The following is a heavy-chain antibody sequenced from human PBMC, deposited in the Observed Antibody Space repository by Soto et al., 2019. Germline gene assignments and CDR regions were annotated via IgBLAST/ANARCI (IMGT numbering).Heavy chain of an antibody. CDR1: GYTFTRYG. J-gene: IGHJ6*02. Sequence: QVQLVQSGPEVKKPGDSVKVSCTASGYTFTRYGISWVRQAPGQGLEWMGWISGYNGDTNYAQKVQGRVTMTIDTTTSTAYMQLRSLTPDDTAIYYCAKNGQLPFYYYSIDVWGQRTTVTVS. V-gene: IGHV1-18*01. CDR3: AKNGQLPFYYYSIDV. D-gene: IGHD1-1*01. CDR2: ISGYNGDT.